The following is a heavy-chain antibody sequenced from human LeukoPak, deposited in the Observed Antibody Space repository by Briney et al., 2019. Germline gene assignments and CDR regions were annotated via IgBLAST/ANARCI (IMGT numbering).Heavy chain of an antibody. D-gene: IGHD3-10*01. Sequence: SVKVSCKASGSTFSSYAISWVRQAPGQGLEWMGGIIPIFGTANYAQKFQGRVTITADESTSTAYMELSSLRSEDTAVYYCARGLRLVRGVIYYWGQGTLVTVSS. CDR1: GSTFSSYA. V-gene: IGHV1-69*13. CDR2: IIPIFGTA. J-gene: IGHJ4*02. CDR3: ARGLRLVRGVIYY.